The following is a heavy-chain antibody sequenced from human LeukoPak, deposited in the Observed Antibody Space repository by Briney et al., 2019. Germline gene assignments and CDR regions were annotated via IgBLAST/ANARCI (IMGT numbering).Heavy chain of an antibody. Sequence: PGGSLRLSCAASGFTVSSNYMSWVRQAPGKGLEWVSVIYSDGSTYYADSVKGRFTISTDNSKNTLYLQMNSLRAEDTAVYYCARSFLWTGLFDYWGQGTLVTVSS. V-gene: IGHV3-53*01. CDR3: ARSFLWTGLFDY. J-gene: IGHJ4*02. D-gene: IGHD3-10*01. CDR2: IYSDGST. CDR1: GFTVSSNY.